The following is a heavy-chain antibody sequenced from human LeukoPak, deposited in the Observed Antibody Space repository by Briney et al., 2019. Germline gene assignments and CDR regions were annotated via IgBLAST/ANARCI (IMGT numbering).Heavy chain of an antibody. Sequence: SETLSLTCAVCGGSFSGYYWSWIRQPPGKGLEWIGEINHSGSTNYNPSLKSRVTISVDTSKNQFSLKLSSVTAADTAVYYCAGVTVTYYFDYWGQGTLVTVSS. J-gene: IGHJ4*02. CDR3: AGVTVTYYFDY. V-gene: IGHV4-34*01. CDR2: INHSGST. D-gene: IGHD4-17*01. CDR1: GGSFSGYY.